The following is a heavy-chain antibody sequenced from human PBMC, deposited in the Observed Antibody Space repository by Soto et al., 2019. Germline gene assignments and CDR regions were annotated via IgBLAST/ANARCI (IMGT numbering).Heavy chain of an antibody. Sequence: SETLSLTCTVSGGSISSYYWSWIRQPPGKGLEWIGYIYYSGSTNYNPSLKSRVTISVDTSKNQFSLKLSSVTAADTAVYYCVSTYDFWSGYYNTLGYYYYMDVWGKGTTVTVSS. CDR1: GGSISSYY. V-gene: IGHV4-59*08. CDR2: IYYSGST. J-gene: IGHJ6*03. D-gene: IGHD3-3*01. CDR3: VSTYDFWSGYYNTLGYYYYMDV.